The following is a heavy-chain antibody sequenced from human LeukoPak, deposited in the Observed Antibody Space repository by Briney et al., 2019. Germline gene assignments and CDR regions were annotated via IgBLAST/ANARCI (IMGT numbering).Heavy chain of an antibody. CDR1: GFTFSNYD. CDR2: IKQDGSEK. D-gene: IGHD1-26*01. J-gene: IGHJ3*02. CDR3: AREGGSPPGQHAFDI. Sequence: GGSLRLSCEASGFTFSNYDMHWIRQAPGKGLEWVANIKQDGSEKYYVDSVKGRFTISRDNAKNSLYLQMNSLRAEDTAVYYCAREGGSPPGQHAFDIWGQGTMVTVSS. V-gene: IGHV3-7*01.